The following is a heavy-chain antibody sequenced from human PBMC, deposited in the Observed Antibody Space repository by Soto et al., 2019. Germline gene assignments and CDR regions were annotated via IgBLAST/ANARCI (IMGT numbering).Heavy chain of an antibody. J-gene: IGHJ6*02. D-gene: IGHD6-13*01. CDR2: IDPSDSYT. V-gene: IGHV5-10-1*01. CDR1: GYSFTSYW. CDR3: ARRAWSSRWYYYYGMDV. Sequence: PGESLKISCKGSGYSFTSYWISWVRQMPGKGLEWMGRIDPSDSYTNYSPSFQGHVTISADKSISTAYLQWSSLKASDTAMYYCARRAWSSRWYYYYGMDVWGEGTTITVAS.